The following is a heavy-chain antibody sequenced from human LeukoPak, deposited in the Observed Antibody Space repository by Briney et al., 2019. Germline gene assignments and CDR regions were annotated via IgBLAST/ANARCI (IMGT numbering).Heavy chain of an antibody. J-gene: IGHJ6*02. CDR1: GGSISSGSYY. Sequence: PSETLSLTCTVSGGSISSGSYYWSWIRQPAGKGLEWIGRIYTSGSTNYNHSLKSRVTISVDTSKNQFSLKLSSVTAADTAVYYCARVRNYDFWSGYSPYYYYGMDVWGQGTTVTVSS. V-gene: IGHV4-61*02. CDR2: IYTSGST. CDR3: ARVRNYDFWSGYSPYYYYGMDV. D-gene: IGHD3-3*01.